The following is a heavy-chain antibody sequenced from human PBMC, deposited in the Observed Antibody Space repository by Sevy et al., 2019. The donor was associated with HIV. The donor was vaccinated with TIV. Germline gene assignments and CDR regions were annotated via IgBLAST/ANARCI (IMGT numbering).Heavy chain of an antibody. D-gene: IGHD3-10*01. J-gene: IGHJ6*02. CDR1: GYTFTGYY. CDR2: INPNSGGT. V-gene: IGHV1-2*02. Sequence: ASVKVSCKASGYTFTGYYMHWVRQAPGQGLEWMGWINPNSGGTNYAQKFQGRVTMTRDTSISTAYMELSRLRSDDTAVYYRARALGSGIVHYYGMDVWGQGTTVTVSS. CDR3: ARALGSGIVHYYGMDV.